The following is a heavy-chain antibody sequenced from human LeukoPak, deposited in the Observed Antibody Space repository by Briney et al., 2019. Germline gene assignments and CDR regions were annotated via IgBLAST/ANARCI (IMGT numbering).Heavy chain of an antibody. CDR3: AHIQREMVTTKYCFDY. V-gene: IGHV2-5*01. J-gene: IGHJ4*02. Sequence: SGPTLVKPTQTLTLTCTFSGFSLSTSGVGVGWIRQPPGKALEWLALIYWYDGQHYSPSLKSRLTITKDTSKNQVVLTMTNMDPVDTATYYCAHIQREMVTTKYCFDYWGQGTLVTVSS. D-gene: IGHD5-24*01. CDR1: GFSLSTSGVG. CDR2: IYWYDGQ.